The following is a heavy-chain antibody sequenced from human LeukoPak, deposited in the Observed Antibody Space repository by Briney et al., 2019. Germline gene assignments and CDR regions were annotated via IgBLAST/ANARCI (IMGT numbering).Heavy chain of an antibody. Sequence: GGSLRLSCAASGFTFSTYAMIWVRQAPGKGLEWVAVISDDGRHNYYADSVKGRFTISRDNSKSTLYLQMGSLRAEDMAVYYCARTRQSTTTYYFDYWGQGTLVTVSS. CDR1: GFTFSTYA. D-gene: IGHD1-14*01. CDR3: ARTRQSTTTYYFDY. CDR2: ISDDGRHN. J-gene: IGHJ4*02. V-gene: IGHV3-30*04.